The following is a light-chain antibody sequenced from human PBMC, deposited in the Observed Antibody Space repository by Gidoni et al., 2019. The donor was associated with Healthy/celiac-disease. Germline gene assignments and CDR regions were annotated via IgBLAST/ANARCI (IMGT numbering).Light chain of an antibody. Sequence: IVSTQAPGTLSLSPGARATLSCRASQSVSSSYLAWYQQKPGQAPRLLIYGASSRATGIPDRFSGSGSGTDFTLTISRLEPEDFAVYYCQQYGSSPVTFGGGTKVEIK. J-gene: IGKJ4*01. V-gene: IGKV3-20*01. CDR3: QQYGSSPVT. CDR1: QSVSSSY. CDR2: GAS.